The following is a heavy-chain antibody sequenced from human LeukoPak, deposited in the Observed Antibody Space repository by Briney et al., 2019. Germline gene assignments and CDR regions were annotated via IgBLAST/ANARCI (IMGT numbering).Heavy chain of an antibody. Sequence: ASVKVSCKASGYTFTSYGISWVRQAPGQGLEWMGWISAYNGNTNYAQKLQGRVTMTTDTSTSTAYMELRSLRSDDTAAYYCARDRGTDYYDSSGYYLCAYFDYWGQGTLVTVSS. CDR2: ISAYNGNT. J-gene: IGHJ4*02. D-gene: IGHD3-22*01. CDR1: GYTFTSYG. CDR3: ARDRGTDYYDSSGYYLCAYFDY. V-gene: IGHV1-18*01.